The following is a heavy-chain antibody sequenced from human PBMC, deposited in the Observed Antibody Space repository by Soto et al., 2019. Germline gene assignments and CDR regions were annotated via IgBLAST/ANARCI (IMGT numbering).Heavy chain of an antibody. V-gene: IGHV3-30*03. CDR1: XXXXXXXX. Sequence: QMQLVQSGGGVVQPGXSXXXXXXXXXXXXXXXXMXWVRQAPGKGLEWVAVVSFDGSNKYYRDSVKGRFTISKDNGKNTLYLQMNDLRHEDTAVYYCARLPGPLVSVLYIYPVDARETPSDVDVWGQGTSVTVSS. CDR2: VSFDGSNK. J-gene: IGHJ6*02. CDR3: ARLPGPLVSVLYIYPVDARETPSDVDV. D-gene: IGHD2-21*02.